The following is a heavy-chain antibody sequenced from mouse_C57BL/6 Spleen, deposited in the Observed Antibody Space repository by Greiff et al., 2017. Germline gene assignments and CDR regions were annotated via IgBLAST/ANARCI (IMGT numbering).Heavy chain of an antibody. V-gene: IGHV7-3*01. D-gene: IGHD2-2*01. CDR2: IRNKANGYTT. J-gene: IGHJ4*01. CDR1: GFTFTDYY. CDR3: ARYMRGYDYAMDY. Sequence: EVKLVESGGGLVQPGGSLSLSCAASGFTFTDYYMSWVRQPPGKALEWLGFIRNKANGYTTEYSASVKGRFTISRDNSQSILYLQMNALRAADSATYYCARYMRGYDYAMDYWGQRTSGTVSS.